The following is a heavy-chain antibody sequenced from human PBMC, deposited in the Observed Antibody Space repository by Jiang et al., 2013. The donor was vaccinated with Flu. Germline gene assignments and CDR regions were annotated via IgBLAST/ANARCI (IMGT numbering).Heavy chain of an antibody. D-gene: IGHD2-21*02. V-gene: IGHV1-18*01. CDR1: GYTFTSYG. CDR2: ISAYNGNT. Sequence: SGAEVKKPGASVKVSCKASGYTFTSYGISWVRQAPGQGLEWMGWISAYNGNTNYAQKLQGRVTMTTDTSTSTAYMELRSLRSDDTAVYYCAREARDCGGDCYSYYYYGMDVWGQGTTVTVSS. J-gene: IGHJ6*02. CDR3: AREARDCGGDCYSYYYYGMDV.